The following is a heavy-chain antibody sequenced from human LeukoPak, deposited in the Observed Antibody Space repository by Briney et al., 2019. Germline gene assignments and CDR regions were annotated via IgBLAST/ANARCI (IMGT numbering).Heavy chain of an antibody. D-gene: IGHD6-13*01. Sequence: SETLSLTCTVSGGSISSSSYYWGWIRQPPGKGLEWIGSIYTSGSTNYNPSLKSRVTMSVDTSKNQFSLKLSSVTAADTAVYYCARDSYSSSWARDYYYYYMDVWGKGTTVTVSS. V-gene: IGHV4-39*07. CDR1: GGSISSSSYY. CDR3: ARDSYSSSWARDYYYYYMDV. CDR2: IYTSGST. J-gene: IGHJ6*03.